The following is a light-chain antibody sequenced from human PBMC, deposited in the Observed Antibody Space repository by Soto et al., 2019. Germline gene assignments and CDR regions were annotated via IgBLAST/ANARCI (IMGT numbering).Light chain of an antibody. CDR2: DAS. CDR1: PSVGNY. J-gene: IGKJ5*01. V-gene: IGKV3-11*01. CDR3: QQRIDWPVT. Sequence: EIVLTQSPATLSLSPGERATLSCRASPSVGNYLAWYQQKPGQAPRLLIYDASNRAPGIPARFSGSWSGTDFTLTISSLEPEDFAVYYCQQRIDWPVTFGQGTRLEIK.